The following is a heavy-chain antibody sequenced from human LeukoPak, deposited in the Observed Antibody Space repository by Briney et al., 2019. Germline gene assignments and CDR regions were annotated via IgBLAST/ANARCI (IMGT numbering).Heavy chain of an antibody. V-gene: IGHV1-8*03. CDR1: GYTFTSYD. D-gene: IGHD1-7*01. CDR3: ARGHPTELIGLDY. CDR2: MNPNSGNT. Sequence: ASVKVSCKASGYTFTSYDINWVRQAPGQGLEWMGWMNPNSGNTGYAQKFQGRVTIIRNTSISTAYMELSSLRSEDTAVYYCARGHPTELIGLDYWGQGTLVTVSS. J-gene: IGHJ4*02.